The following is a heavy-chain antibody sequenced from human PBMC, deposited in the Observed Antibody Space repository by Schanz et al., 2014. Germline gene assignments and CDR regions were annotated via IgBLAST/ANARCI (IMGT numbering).Heavy chain of an antibody. D-gene: IGHD1-26*01. CDR2: IYYRGNT. J-gene: IGHJ5*02. CDR3: ARVPEPGWFDP. CDR1: GDSLSSAY. Sequence: QVQLQESGPGLVEPSQTLSLTCTVSGDSLSSAYWSWIRQHPGKGLEWIGFIYYRGNTYYNPSLKRRVSISLDPSKTQFFLNLNSLTAADTAVYYCARVPEPGWFDPWGQGTLVAVSS. V-gene: IGHV4-31*03.